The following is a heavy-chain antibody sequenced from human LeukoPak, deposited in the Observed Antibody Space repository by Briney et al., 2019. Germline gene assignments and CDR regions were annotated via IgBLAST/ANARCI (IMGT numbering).Heavy chain of an antibody. J-gene: IGHJ4*02. CDR1: GFTFSTYW. V-gene: IGHV3-74*01. CDR3: AKDRSVQVLTYYFDS. Sequence: GGSLRLSCAASGFTFSTYWMHWVRQAPGKGLVWVSRINSDGGTTSYADSVKGRFTISRDNAKDTLYLQMNSLRAEDTAVYSCAKDRSVQVLTYYFDSWGQGTLVTVSS. CDR2: INSDGGTT. D-gene: IGHD1-14*01.